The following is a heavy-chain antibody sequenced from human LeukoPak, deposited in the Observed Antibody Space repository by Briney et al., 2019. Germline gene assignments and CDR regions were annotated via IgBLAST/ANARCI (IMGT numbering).Heavy chain of an antibody. CDR3: ARASGSGSYYLYYYYMDV. Sequence: SETLSLTCTVSGGSISSGSYCWRWIRQPAGKRLEWIGRFYTSGSTNYNPSLKSRITISVDTSKNQFSLKVNSVTAADTAVYYCARASGSGSYYLYYYYMDVWGKGTTVTISS. CDR2: FYTSGST. CDR1: GGSISSGSYC. V-gene: IGHV4-61*02. J-gene: IGHJ6*03. D-gene: IGHD3-10*01.